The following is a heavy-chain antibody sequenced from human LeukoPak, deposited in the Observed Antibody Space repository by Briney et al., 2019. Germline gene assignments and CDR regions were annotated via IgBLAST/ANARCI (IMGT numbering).Heavy chain of an antibody. J-gene: IGHJ3*02. D-gene: IGHD6-19*01. V-gene: IGHV3-30*04. CDR3: VRDGGSAWYINGDEAFDI. CDR1: GFTFSNYA. Sequence: PGRSLRLSCAASGFTFSNYAMHWVRQAPGKGLEWVAVISYDGSNKYYADSVKGRFTISRDNAKNSLYLQMNSLRAEDTAVYYCVRDGGSAWYINGDEAFDIWGQGTMVTVSS. CDR2: ISYDGSNK.